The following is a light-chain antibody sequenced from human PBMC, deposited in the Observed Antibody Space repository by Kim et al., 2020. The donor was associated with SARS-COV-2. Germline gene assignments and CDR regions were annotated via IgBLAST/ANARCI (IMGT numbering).Light chain of an antibody. J-gene: IGKJ2*03. CDR3: QQYYSSPPYS. V-gene: IGKV4-1*01. Sequence: DIVMTQSPDSLAVSLGERATINCKSSQSVLYSSNNKNYLAWYQQKPGQPPKLLIYWASTRESGVPDRFSGSGSGTDFTLTISSLQAEDVAVYYFQQYYSSPPYSFGQGTKLEI. CDR1: QSVLYSSNNKNY. CDR2: WAS.